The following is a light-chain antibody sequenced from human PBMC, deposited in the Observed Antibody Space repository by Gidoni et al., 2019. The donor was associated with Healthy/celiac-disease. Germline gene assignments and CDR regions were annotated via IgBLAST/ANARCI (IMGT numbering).Light chain of an antibody. CDR2: YKSDSDK. CDR1: SGINVGTYR. V-gene: IGLV5-45*02. Sequence: QAVLTQPSSTSASPGASASLTCTLRSGINVGTYRIYWYQQKPGSPPQYLLRYKSDSDKQQGSGVPSRFSGSKDASANAGILLISGLQSEDEADYYCMIWHSSAVVFGGGTKLTVL. J-gene: IGLJ2*01. CDR3: MIWHSSAVV.